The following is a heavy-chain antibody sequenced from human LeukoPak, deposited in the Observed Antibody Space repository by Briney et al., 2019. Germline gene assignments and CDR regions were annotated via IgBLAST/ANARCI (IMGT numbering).Heavy chain of an antibody. D-gene: IGHD4-17*01. J-gene: IGHJ4*02. CDR2: MNPNSGNT. Sequence: ASVKVSCKASGYSFTSFGISLVRQAPGQGLEWMGWMNPNSGNTGYAQKFQGRVTMTRSTSISTAYMELSSLRSEDTAVYYCAREEGYGDYGDYWGQGTLVTVSS. CDR3: AREEGYGDYGDY. V-gene: IGHV1-8*02. CDR1: GYSFTSFG.